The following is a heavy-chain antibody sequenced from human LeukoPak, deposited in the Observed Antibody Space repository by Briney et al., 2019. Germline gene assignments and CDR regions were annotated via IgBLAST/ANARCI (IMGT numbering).Heavy chain of an antibody. J-gene: IGHJ4*02. Sequence: TLSLTCSVSGDSISTSSYYWGWIRQPPGKALEWLALIYWDDDKRYSPSLKSRLTITKDTSKNQVVLTMTNMDPVDTATYYCAHFYGDYVGYWGQGTLVTVSS. CDR2: IYWDDDK. V-gene: IGHV2-5*02. CDR3: AHFYGDYVGY. D-gene: IGHD4-17*01. CDR1: GDSISTSSYY.